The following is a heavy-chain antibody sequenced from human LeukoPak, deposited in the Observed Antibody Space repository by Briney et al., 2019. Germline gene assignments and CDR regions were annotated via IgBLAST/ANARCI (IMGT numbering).Heavy chain of an antibody. CDR2: ISHSGST. V-gene: IGHV4-38-2*01. J-gene: IGHJ3*02. CDR3: ARSVVAGGTDAFHI. CDR1: GYSISSGYY. Sequence: SETLSLTCAVSGYSISSGYYWGWIRQPPGKGLEWIGSISHSGSTYHSPSLKSRVTISIDTSQNQFSLKLSSVTAADTAVYYCARSVVAGGTDAFHIWGPGTMVTVSS. D-gene: IGHD6-19*01.